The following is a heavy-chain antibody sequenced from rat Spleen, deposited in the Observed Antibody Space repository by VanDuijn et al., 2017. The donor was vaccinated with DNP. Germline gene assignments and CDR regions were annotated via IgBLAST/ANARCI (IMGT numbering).Heavy chain of an antibody. Sequence: EVQLVESGGGLVQPGRSLKLSCAASGFTYSDHYMAWVRQAPKEGLEWVATISTTGSGTYYPDSVKGRFTVSRDNTNSTLYLQMDSLRSEDTATYYCARWGGDYFDYWGQGVMVTVSS. CDR2: ISTTGSGT. J-gene: IGHJ2*01. CDR1: GFTYSDHY. V-gene: IGHV5-7*01. CDR3: ARWGGDYFDY.